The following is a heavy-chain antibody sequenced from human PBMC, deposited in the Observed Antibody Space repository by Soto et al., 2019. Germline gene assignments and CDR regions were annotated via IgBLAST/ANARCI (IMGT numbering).Heavy chain of an antibody. J-gene: IGHJ6*02. CDR3: ASTAAAGKYYYGMDV. D-gene: IGHD6-13*01. V-gene: IGHV5-51*01. CDR2: IYPGDSDT. Sequence: HGESLKISCKGSGYSFTSCWIGWVRQMPGKGLESMGIIYPGDSDTRYSPSFQGQVTISADKSISTAYLQWSSLKASDTAMYYCASTAAAGKYYYGMDVWGQGTTVTVSS. CDR1: GYSFTSCW.